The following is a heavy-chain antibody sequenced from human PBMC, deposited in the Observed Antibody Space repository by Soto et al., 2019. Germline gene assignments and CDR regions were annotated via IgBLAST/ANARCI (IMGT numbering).Heavy chain of an antibody. D-gene: IGHD2-8*01. Sequence: PGGSLRLSCAASGFAFSVHGMHWARQAPGKGLEWVALISYDGVNNFHADSVKGRFTISRDNSKNTLYLQMSSLRAEDTAIYYCVKDLGWDTAVEPVGVAGYYYYGLDVWGQGTTVTVS. CDR3: VKDLGWDTAVEPVGVAGYYYYGLDV. CDR2: ISYDGVNN. V-gene: IGHV3-30*18. J-gene: IGHJ6*02. CDR1: GFAFSVHG.